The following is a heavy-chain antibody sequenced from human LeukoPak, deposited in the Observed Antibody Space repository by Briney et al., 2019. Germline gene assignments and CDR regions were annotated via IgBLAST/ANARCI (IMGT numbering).Heavy chain of an antibody. J-gene: IGHJ5*01. D-gene: IGHD2-21*01. CDR1: GYTFTDYY. Sequence: ASVKVSCKASGYTFTDYYMHWVRQAPGQGFEWLGWINPYTGGTNYGQKFQGRVTMTRDTSISTAYMELSRLRSDDTAMYYCARGHRFQNWFDSWGQGTQVTVSS. V-gene: IGHV1-2*02. CDR3: ARGHRFQNWFDS. CDR2: INPYTGGT.